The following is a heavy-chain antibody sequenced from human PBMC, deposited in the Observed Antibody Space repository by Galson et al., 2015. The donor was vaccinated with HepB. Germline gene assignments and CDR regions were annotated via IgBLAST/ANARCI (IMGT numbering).Heavy chain of an antibody. CDR2: ISGSGGST. CDR3: AKEGDGSSVRKVGSGYDFWSGYWYFDL. CDR1: GFTFSSYA. J-gene: IGHJ2*01. V-gene: IGHV3-23*01. D-gene: IGHD3-3*01. Sequence: SLRLSCAASGFTFSSYAMSWVRQAPGKGLEWVSAISGSGGSTYYADSVKGRFTISRDNSKNTLYLQMNSLRAEDTAVYYCAKEGDGSSVRKVGSGYDFWSGYWYFDLWGRGTLVTVSS.